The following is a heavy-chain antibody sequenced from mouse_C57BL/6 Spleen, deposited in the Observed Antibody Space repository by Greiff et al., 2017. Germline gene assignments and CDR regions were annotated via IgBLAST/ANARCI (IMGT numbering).Heavy chain of an antibody. CDR3: ARKGGYDAMDY. J-gene: IGHJ4*01. Sequence: VQLVESGPGLVQPSQSLSITCTVSGFSLTSYGVHWVRQSPGKGLEWLGLIWSGGSTVYNAVFLSRLSIRKDNSKFQVLYKMNSLQADDAARYYCARKGGYDAMDYWGQGTSVTVSS. V-gene: IGHV2-2*01. CDR2: IWSGGST. CDR1: GFSLTSYG.